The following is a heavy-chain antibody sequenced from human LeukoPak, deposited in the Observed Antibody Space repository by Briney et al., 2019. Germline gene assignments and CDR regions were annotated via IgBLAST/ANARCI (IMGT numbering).Heavy chain of an antibody. CDR2: IIPIFGTA. V-gene: IGHV1-69*05. J-gene: IGHJ3*02. CDR1: GGTFSSYA. D-gene: IGHD6-6*01. CDR3: ARAVAARPSDAFDI. Sequence: ASVKVSCKASGGTFSSYAISWVRQAPGQGLEWMGRIIPIFGTANYAQKFRGRVTNTTDESTSTAYMELSSLRSEDTAVYYCARAVAARPSDAFDIWGQGTMVTVSS.